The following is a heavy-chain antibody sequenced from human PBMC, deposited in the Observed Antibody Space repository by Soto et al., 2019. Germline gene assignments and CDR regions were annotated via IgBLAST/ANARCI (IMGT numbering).Heavy chain of an antibody. CDR3: AKAWGIDY. J-gene: IGHJ4*02. CDR2: ISGSGSST. CDR1: GFTFSSYT. V-gene: IGHV3-23*01. D-gene: IGHD7-27*01. Sequence: EVQLLESGGGLVEPGGSRRLSCAASGFTFSSYTMSWVRQAPGKGREWVSTISGSGSSTYSADSVKGRFTISKDNSKNTLYLQMNSLSVEDTAIYYCAKAWGIDYWGPGTLVTVSS.